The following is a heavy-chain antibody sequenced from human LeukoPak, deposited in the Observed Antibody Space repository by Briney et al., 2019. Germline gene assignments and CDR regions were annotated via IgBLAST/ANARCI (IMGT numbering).Heavy chain of an antibody. CDR1: RYTHIELS. Sequence: GASVKDTFKVTRYTHIELSMHWLGPPRGKGLEWLGGVDPEDGETIYAQKLQGRVTMTEDTSTDTAYMELSSLRSEDTAVYYCATWDMVVDPNAFDIWGQGTIDTVSS. CDR2: VDPEDGET. D-gene: IGHD2-15*01. J-gene: IGHJ3*02. V-gene: IGHV1-24*01. CDR3: ATWDMVVDPNAFDI.